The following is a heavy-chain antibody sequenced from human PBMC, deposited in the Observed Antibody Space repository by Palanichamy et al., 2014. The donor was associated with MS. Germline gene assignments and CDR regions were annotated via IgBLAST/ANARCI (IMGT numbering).Heavy chain of an antibody. Sequence: EVQLVESGGGLVQPGGSPRLSCVVSGFTFRDYWMSWVRQAPGKGLEWVANINKDGSEKHYVDSVRGRFTISRDNAKNSLYLQMGSLRVEDTAVYYCARDNSGDGWYYWGQGTLVPVSS. CDR3: ARDNSGDGWYY. CDR1: GFTFRDYW. V-gene: IGHV3-7*03. J-gene: IGHJ4*02. CDR2: INKDGSEK. D-gene: IGHD5-24*01.